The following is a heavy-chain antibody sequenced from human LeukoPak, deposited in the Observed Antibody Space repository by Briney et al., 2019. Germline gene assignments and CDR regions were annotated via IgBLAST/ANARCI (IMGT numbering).Heavy chain of an antibody. D-gene: IGHD6-13*01. V-gene: IGHV3-15*01. CDR3: TTGIAAAGDLEIDY. CDR2: IKSKTDGGTT. J-gene: IGHJ4*02. Sequence: GGSLRLSCAASGFTFSNAWMSWVRQAPGKGLGWVGRIKSKTDGGTTDYAAPVKGRFTISRDDSKNTLYLQMNSLKTEDTAVYYCTTGIAAAGDLEIDYWGQGTLVTVSS. CDR1: GFTFSNAW.